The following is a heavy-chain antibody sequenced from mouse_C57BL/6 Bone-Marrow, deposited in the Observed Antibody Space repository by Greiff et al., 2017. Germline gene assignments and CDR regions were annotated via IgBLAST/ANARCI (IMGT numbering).Heavy chain of an antibody. V-gene: IGHV1-64*01. J-gene: IGHJ2*01. CDR2: IHPNSGST. Sequence: VQLQQPGAELVKPGASVKLSCKASGYTFTSYWMHWVKQRPGQGPEWIGMIHPNSGSTNYNEKFKSKATLTVDKSSSTAYMQLSSLTSEDSAVYYCASSAIYYYGSSPWGQGTTLTVSS. CDR1: GYTFTSYW. CDR3: ASSAIYYYGSSP. D-gene: IGHD1-1*01.